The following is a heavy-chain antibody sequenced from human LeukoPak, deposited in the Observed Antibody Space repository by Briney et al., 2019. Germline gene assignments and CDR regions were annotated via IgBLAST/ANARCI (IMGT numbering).Heavy chain of an antibody. CDR2: FVVGSGNT. CDR1: GFTFTSSA. Sequence: TSVKVSCKASGFTFTSSAVQWVRQARGQRLEWIGWFVVGSGNTNYAQQFQERVAITRDMSTSTAYMELSSLRSEDTAVYYCAADTYYYDSSGYYRGAFDIWGQGTMVTVSS. D-gene: IGHD3-22*01. CDR3: AADTYYYDSSGYYRGAFDI. J-gene: IGHJ3*02. V-gene: IGHV1-58*01.